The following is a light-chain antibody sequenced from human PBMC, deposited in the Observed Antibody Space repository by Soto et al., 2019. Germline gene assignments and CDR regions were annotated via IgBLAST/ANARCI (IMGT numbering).Light chain of an antibody. V-gene: IGKV1-27*01. Sequence: DIQMTQSPTSLSASVGVRVTITCRASHGIRNYVAWYQQIPGKAPKLLIYAASTLQSGVPSRFSGSGSGTDFPLTINGLQPEDVATYSCQKYSSVPVFGPGTKVEIK. CDR3: QKYSSVPV. J-gene: IGKJ3*01. CDR2: AAS. CDR1: HGIRNY.